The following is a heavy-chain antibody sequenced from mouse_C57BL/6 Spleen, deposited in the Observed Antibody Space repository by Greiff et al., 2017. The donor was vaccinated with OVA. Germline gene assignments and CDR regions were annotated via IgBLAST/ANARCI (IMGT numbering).Heavy chain of an antibody. CDR3: AQLSWFAY. J-gene: IGHJ3*01. V-gene: IGHV5-17*01. D-gene: IGHD4-1*02. Sequence: VKLMESGGNLVKPGGSLKLSCAASGFTFSDSGMHWVRQAPEKGLEWVAYISSGSSTIYYADTVKGRFTISRDNAKNTLFLQMTSLRSEDTAMYYCAQLSWFAYWGQGTLVTVSA. CDR1: GFTFSDSG. CDR2: ISSGSSTI.